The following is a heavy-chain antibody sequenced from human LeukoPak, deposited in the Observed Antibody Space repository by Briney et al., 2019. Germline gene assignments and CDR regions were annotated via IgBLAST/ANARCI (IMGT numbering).Heavy chain of an antibody. Sequence: SETLSLTCTVSGGSISSSSYYWGWIRQPPGKGLEWIGYIYYSGSTNYNPSLKSRVTISVDTSKNQFSLKLSSVTAADTAVYYCARAERLGYCSSTSCYTPGGSDYWGQGTLVTVSS. CDR1: GGSISSSSYY. D-gene: IGHD2-2*02. CDR3: ARAERLGYCSSTSCYTPGGSDY. CDR2: IYYSGST. J-gene: IGHJ4*02. V-gene: IGHV4-61*05.